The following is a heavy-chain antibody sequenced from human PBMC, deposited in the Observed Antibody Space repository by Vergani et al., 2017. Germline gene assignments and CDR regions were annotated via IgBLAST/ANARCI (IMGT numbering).Heavy chain of an antibody. Sequence: EVQLVESGGGLVQPGGSLRLSCAASGFTFSSYEMNWVRQAPGKGLEWVSYISSSGSTIYYADSVKGRFTISRDNAKNSLYLQMNSLRAEDTALYHCARAKRWLQKLPTMFDYWGQGTLVTVSS. CDR2: ISSSGSTI. CDR1: GFTFSSYE. CDR3: ARAKRWLQKLPTMFDY. J-gene: IGHJ4*02. V-gene: IGHV3-48*03. D-gene: IGHD5-24*01.